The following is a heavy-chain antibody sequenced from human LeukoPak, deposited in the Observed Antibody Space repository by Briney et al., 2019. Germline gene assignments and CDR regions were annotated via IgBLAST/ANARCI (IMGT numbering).Heavy chain of an antibody. J-gene: IGHJ4*02. D-gene: IGHD3-22*01. CDR1: RVTLLGTY. V-gene: IGHV3-53*01. Sequence: RGSLRDSSADPRVTLLGTYMRWGRQAPGKGLEWVSVIYSGGSTYYADSVKGRFTISRDNSKKTLYLHTNSLRVKDTAVYYCAIDHYEKDRTGRYNLGALVYWGQGTLVTVSS. CDR2: IYSGGST. CDR3: AIDHYEKDRTGRYNLGALVY.